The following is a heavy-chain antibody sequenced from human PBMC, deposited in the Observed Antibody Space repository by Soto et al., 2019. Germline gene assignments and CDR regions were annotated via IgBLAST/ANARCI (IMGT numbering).Heavy chain of an antibody. CDR2: ISTHNGNT. CDR3: AREGILGLFDACDL. V-gene: IGHV1-18*04. J-gene: IGHJ3*01. CDR1: VFTSSG. D-gene: IGHD3-3*01. Sequence: QDQLVQSGAEVKKPGASVKVSCKASVFTSSGISWVRQAPGQRLEWRGWISTHNGNTIYAQKFQGRVIMTMDTSTTTVYMELRSLRPDDTAVYLCAREGILGLFDACDLWGQGTMVTVSS.